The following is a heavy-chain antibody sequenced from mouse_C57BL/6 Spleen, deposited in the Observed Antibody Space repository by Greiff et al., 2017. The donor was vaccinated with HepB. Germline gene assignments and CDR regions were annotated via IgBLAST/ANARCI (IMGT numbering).Heavy chain of an antibody. CDR1: GFTFSSYA. J-gene: IGHJ3*01. CDR2: ISDGGSYT. D-gene: IGHD1-2*01. CDR3: AREATLFAY. V-gene: IGHV5-4*01. Sequence: DVKLVESGGGLVKPGGSLKLSCAASGFTFSSYAMSWVRQTPEKRLEWVATISDGGSYTYYPDNVKGRFTISRDNAKNNLYLQMSHLKSEDTAMYYCAREATLFAYWGQGTLVTVSA.